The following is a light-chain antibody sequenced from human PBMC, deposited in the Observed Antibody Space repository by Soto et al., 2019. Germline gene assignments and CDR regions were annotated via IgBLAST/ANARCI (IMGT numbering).Light chain of an antibody. CDR2: KAS. CDR1: QSISSW. CDR3: QQFNNYPWT. Sequence: DIQMTQSPSTLSASVGDRVTITCRASQSISSWLAWYQQKPGKAPKLLIYKASSLESGVPSRFSGSGSGTEFPITISSLQPDDFATYYCQQFNNYPWTFGQGTRVEIK. J-gene: IGKJ1*01. V-gene: IGKV1-5*03.